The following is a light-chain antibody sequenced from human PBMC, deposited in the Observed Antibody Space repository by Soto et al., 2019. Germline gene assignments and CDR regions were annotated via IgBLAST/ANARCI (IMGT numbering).Light chain of an antibody. CDR3: QQANSFPLA. CDR1: QNINNY. CDR2: GAS. Sequence: DIQMTQSPSSLSASIGDRVTITCRASQNINNYLNWYQYKPGTAPKLLIYGASSLQSGVPARFGGSGSGTDFNLTISSLQPEDFATYYCQQANSFPLAFGQGTRPEIK. V-gene: IGKV1-39*01. J-gene: IGKJ5*01.